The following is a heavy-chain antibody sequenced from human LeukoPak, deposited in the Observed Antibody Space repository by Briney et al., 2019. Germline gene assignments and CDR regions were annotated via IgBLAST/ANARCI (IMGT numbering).Heavy chain of an antibody. Sequence: PSESLRLSCAASGFSVSSNYMSWVRQPPGKGLEWVSVIFSGGTTYYADSVKGRFTISRHNSENTFYLKMNSLRGADTAVYYCARCVLGYSYGFDYWGQGTLVTVSS. J-gene: IGHJ4*02. D-gene: IGHD5-18*01. CDR3: ARCVLGYSYGFDY. CDR2: IFSGGTT. CDR1: GFSVSSNY. V-gene: IGHV3-53*04.